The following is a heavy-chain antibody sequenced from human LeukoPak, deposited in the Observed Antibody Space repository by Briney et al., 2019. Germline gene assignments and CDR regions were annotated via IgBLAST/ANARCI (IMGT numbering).Heavy chain of an antibody. CDR2: IYHSGST. CDR1: GGSISSSNW. D-gene: IGHD3-3*01. V-gene: IGHV4-4*02. J-gene: IGHJ5*02. CDR3: AREGRSYDFWSGYYPSGPFDP. Sequence: SGTLSLTCAVSGGSISSSNWWSWVRQPPGKGLEWIGEIYHSGSTNYNPSLKSRVTISVDKSKNQFSLKLSSVTAADTAVYYCAREGRSYDFWSGYYPSGPFDPWGQGTLVTVSS.